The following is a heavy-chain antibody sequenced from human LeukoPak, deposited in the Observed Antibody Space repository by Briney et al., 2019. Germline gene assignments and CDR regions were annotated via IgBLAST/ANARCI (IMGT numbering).Heavy chain of an antibody. J-gene: IGHJ4*02. CDR1: GFTFSNYA. CDR2: ISGSGGDT. D-gene: IGHD1-26*01. V-gene: IGHV3-23*01. Sequence: GGSLRLSCAASGFTFSNYAMSWVRQAPGKGLEWVSGISGSGGDTYYADSVKGRFTISRDNSKNTLYLQMNSLRAEDTAVYYCAKNFNLMGATVFDYWGQGTLVTVSS. CDR3: AKNFNLMGATVFDY.